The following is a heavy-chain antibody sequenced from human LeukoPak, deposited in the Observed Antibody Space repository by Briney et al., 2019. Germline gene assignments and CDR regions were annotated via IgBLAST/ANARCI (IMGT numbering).Heavy chain of an antibody. Sequence: AETLSLTCTVSGGSISSYYWSWIRQPPGKRLEWIGYIYYSRSTNYNPSLKSRVTISVDTSKNQFSLKLSSVTAADTAVYYCARKPPSGPGYYYSYGMDVWGQGTTVTVSS. J-gene: IGHJ6*02. CDR1: GGSISSYY. CDR2: IYYSRST. V-gene: IGHV4-59*08. CDR3: ARKPPSGPGYYYSYGMDV.